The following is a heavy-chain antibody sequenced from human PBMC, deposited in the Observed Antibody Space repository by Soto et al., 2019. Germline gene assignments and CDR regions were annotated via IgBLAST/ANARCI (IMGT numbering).Heavy chain of an antibody. CDR3: ARLEYYDSSGYPAY. J-gene: IGHJ4*02. V-gene: IGHV1-2*02. CDR2: INPNSGGT. D-gene: IGHD3-22*01. Sequence: SGRVSCKTAGYTFTGYYMHWVRQAPGQGLEWMGWINPNSGGTIYAQKFQGRVTMTRDTSISTAYMELSRLRSDDTAVYYCARLEYYDSSGYPAYWGQGTRVPGSS. CDR1: GYTFTGYY.